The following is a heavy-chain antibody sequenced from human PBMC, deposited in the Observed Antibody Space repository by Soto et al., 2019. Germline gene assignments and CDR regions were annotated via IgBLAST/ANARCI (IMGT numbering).Heavy chain of an antibody. J-gene: IGHJ6*02. CDR3: ASTIAAAGTYYYGMDV. CDR1: GFTFSSYS. CDR2: ISSSSSTI. V-gene: IGHV3-48*02. Sequence: GGSLRLSCAASGFTFSSYSMNWVRQAPGKGLEWVSYISSSSSTIYYADSVKGRFTISRDNAKNSLYLQMNSLRDEDTAVYYCASTIAAAGTYYYGMDVWGQGTTVTVSS. D-gene: IGHD6-13*01.